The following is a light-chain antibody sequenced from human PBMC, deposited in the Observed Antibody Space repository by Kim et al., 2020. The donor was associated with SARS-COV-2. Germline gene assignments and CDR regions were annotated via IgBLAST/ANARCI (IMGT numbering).Light chain of an antibody. CDR2: GRN. V-gene: IGLV3-19*01. J-gene: IGLJ3*02. CDR3: NSRDNSVWV. CDR1: SPRSNY. Sequence: SVALGQTVKILCQGDSPRSNYASWYQQKPGQAPVLVIYGRNNRPSGIPDRFSGSTSGTTASLTITGVQAEDEADYYCNSRDNSVWVFGGGTQLTVL.